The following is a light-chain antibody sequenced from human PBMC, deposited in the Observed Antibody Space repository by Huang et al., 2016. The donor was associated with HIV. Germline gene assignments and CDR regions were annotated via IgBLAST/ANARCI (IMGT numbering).Light chain of an antibody. J-gene: IGKJ2*01. CDR3: QQYNDWPRT. CDR1: QSVSSK. V-gene: IGKV3-15*01. CDR2: CAF. Sequence: EILMTQSPATVSGSPGEGATISCRASQSVSSKVAWVQHRSGQAPRLLIHCAFTRANCIPARFSGSGSGTEFTLTISSLQSDDCAVYYCQQYNDWPRTFGQGTKLEIK.